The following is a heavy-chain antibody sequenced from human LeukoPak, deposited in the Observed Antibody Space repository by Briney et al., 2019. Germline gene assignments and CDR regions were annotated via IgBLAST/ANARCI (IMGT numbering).Heavy chain of an antibody. V-gene: IGHV3-21*01. J-gene: IGHJ4*02. CDR2: LSGDKKYI. D-gene: IGHD2-21*02. CDR3: ARLYCGYDCYSSDY. Sequence: PGGSLRLSCAASGFTFSTYSLNWVRQAPGKGLEWLSSLSGDKKYIYYADSVKGRFTISRDNAKNSLYLQMNSLRAEDTAVYYCARLYCGYDCYSSDYWGQGTLVTVSS. CDR1: GFTFSTYS.